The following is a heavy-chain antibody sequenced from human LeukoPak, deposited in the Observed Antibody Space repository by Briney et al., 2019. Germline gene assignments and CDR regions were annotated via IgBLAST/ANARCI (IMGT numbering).Heavy chain of an antibody. D-gene: IGHD3-3*01. CDR3: TTDQVPIFGVVDY. CDR1: GFTFSNAW. J-gene: IGHJ4*02. Sequence: GGSLRLSCAASGFTFSNAWMSWVRQAPGKGLEWVGRIKSKTDGGTTDYAAPVKGRFTISRDDSKNTLYLQMNSLKTEDTAVYYCTTDQVPIFGVVDYWGQGTLVTVSS. CDR2: IKSKTDGGTT. V-gene: IGHV3-15*01.